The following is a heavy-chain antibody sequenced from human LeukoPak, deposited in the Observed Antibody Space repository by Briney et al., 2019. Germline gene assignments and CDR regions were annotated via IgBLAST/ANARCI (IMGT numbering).Heavy chain of an antibody. J-gene: IGHJ4*02. CDR2: ISWNSGSI. V-gene: IGHV3-9*01. D-gene: IGHD3-22*01. CDR3: AKAANYYDSSAVDY. CDR1: GFTFDDYA. Sequence: PGGSLRLSCAASGFTFDDYAMHWVRQAPGKGLEWVSGISWNSGSIGYADSVKGRFAISRDNAKNSLYLQMNSLRAEDTALYYCAKAANYYDSSAVDYWGQGTLVTVSS.